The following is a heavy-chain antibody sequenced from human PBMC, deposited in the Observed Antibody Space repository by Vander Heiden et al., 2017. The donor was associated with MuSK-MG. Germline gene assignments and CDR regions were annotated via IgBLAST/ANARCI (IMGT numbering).Heavy chain of an antibody. CDR1: GFTFSIYS. CDR3: ARSVEGHFDY. J-gene: IGHJ4*02. CDR2: ITSDTLTI. Sequence: EVQLVGSGGGLVQPGGSLRLSCAASGFTFSIYSMNWVRQVPGKGLEWVSYITSDTLTIKDGDSFKGRFTISRDNAKSSVYLQMNSLTAEDTAIYYCARSVEGHFDYWGQGTLVTVSP. D-gene: IGHD1-1*01. V-gene: IGHV3-48*01.